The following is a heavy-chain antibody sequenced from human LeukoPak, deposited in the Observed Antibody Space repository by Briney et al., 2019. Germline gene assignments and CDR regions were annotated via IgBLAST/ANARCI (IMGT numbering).Heavy chain of an antibody. D-gene: IGHD5-18*01. CDR2: IIPIFGTA. CDR1: GGTFSSYA. J-gene: IGHJ6*03. Sequence: ASVKVSCKASGGTFSSYAISWVRQAPGQGLEWMGGIIPIFGTANYAQKFQGRVTITADESTSTAYMELSSLRSEDTAVYYCARGGYSYGKPRAYYYVDVWGKGTTVTISS. CDR3: ARGGYSYGKPRAYYYVDV. V-gene: IGHV1-69*13.